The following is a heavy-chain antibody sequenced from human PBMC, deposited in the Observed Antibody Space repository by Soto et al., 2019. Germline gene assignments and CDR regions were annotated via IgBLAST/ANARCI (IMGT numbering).Heavy chain of an antibody. V-gene: IGHV4-39*07. D-gene: IGHD6-13*01. CDR2: IYYNRSP. Sequence: SETLSLTGTVPCGSISSRSYYRGWIPHPPGTGLEWIEIIYYNRSPHYHPYLKSHVTISVDTSKNQFSLKLTSVTAADTAAYYCVRYSGRCPHPWFDPWGQGTLVTVSS. J-gene: IGHJ5*02. CDR3: VRYSGRCPHPWFDP. CDR1: CGSISSRSYY.